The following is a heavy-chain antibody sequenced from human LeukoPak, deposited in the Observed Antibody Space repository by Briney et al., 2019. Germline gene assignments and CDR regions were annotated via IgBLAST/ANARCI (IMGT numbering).Heavy chain of an antibody. Sequence: SETLSLXCTVSGGSISSYYWSWIRQPPGKGLEWIGYIYYSGSTNYNPSLKSRVTISVDTSKNQFSLKLSSVTAADTAVYYCARDDPSDAFDIWGQGTMVTVSS. CDR1: GGSISSYY. V-gene: IGHV4-59*01. CDR2: IYYSGST. J-gene: IGHJ3*02. CDR3: ARDDPSDAFDI.